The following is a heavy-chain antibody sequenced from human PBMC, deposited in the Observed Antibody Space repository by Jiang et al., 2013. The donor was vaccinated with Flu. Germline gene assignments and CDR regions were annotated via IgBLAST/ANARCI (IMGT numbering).Heavy chain of an antibody. D-gene: IGHD3-10*01. CDR1: GFPFSDYY. Sequence: VQLVESGGGLVKPGGSLRLSCAASGFPFSDYYMTWIRQAPGKGLEWVSYINSNGSYTIYADSVKGRFTISRDNAKNSLFLQMKSLRPEDTAVYYCASWPSGAYYSYGLDVWGKGTTVTVSS. CDR3: ASWPSGAYYSYGLDV. V-gene: IGHV3-11*06. J-gene: IGHJ6*04. CDR2: INSNGSYT.